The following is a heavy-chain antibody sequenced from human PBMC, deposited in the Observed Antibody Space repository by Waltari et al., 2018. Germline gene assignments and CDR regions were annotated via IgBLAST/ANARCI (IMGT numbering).Heavy chain of an antibody. V-gene: IGHV1-46*01. CDR3: ARPLLWFRELLSLDY. CDR2: VNPSGGST. CDR1: GYTFTSYY. Sequence: QVQLVQSGAEVKKPGASVKVSCKASGYTFTSYYMHWVRQAPGQGLEWMGIVNPSGGSTSYAQKFQGRVTMTRDTSTSTVYMELSSLRSEDTAVYYCARPLLWFRELLSLDYWGQGTLVTVSS. J-gene: IGHJ4*02. D-gene: IGHD3-10*01.